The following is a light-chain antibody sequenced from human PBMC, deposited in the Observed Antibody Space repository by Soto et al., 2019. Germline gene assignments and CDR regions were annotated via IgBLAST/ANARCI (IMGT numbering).Light chain of an antibody. CDR1: SSDVGGYNY. Sequence: QSSLTHSASLSGSPGQSITISCTGTSSDVGGYNYVSWYQQHPGKGSKLMIYEVSNRPSGVSNRFSGSKSGNTATLTISGLQAEDEADYYCSSYTSTTTRVFGTGTKVTVL. CDR3: SSYTSTTTRV. CDR2: EVS. J-gene: IGLJ1*01. V-gene: IGLV2-14*03.